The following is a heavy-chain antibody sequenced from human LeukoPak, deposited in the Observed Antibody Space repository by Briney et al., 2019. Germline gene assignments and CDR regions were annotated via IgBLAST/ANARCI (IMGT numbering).Heavy chain of an antibody. D-gene: IGHD3-22*01. J-gene: IGHJ3*02. CDR3: ARHKPPYYYDSQIAFDI. Sequence: SETLSLTCTVSGGSISSGGYYWSWIRQPPGKGLEWIGYIYHSGSTYYNPSLKSRVTISVDTSKNQFSLKLSSVTAADTAVYYCARHKPPYYYDSQIAFDIWGQGTMVTVSS. CDR1: GGSISSGGYY. V-gene: IGHV4-30-2*05. CDR2: IYHSGST.